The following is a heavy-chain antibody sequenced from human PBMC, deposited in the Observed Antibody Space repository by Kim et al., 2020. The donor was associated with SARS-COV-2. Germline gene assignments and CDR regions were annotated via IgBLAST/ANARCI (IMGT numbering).Heavy chain of an antibody. CDR3: VRIRGYSYGNFDY. Sequence: GGSLRLSCTASGFTFSSFWMSWVRQAPGKGPEWVANIKYDGTEKYYVDSVKGRFTISRDSAKNSLFLQMDSLRVDDTATYYCVRIRGYSYGNFDYWGQGTLVSVSS. CDR2: IKYDGTEK. J-gene: IGHJ4*02. CDR1: GFTFSSFW. V-gene: IGHV3-7*03. D-gene: IGHD5-18*01.